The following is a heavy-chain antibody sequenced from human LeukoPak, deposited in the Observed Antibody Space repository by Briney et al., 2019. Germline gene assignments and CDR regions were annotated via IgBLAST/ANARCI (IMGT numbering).Heavy chain of an antibody. D-gene: IGHD3-22*01. CDR2: MNPNSGNT. CDR3: ARGIITYYYYGMDV. Sequence: ASVKVSCKASGYTFTSYDINWVRQATGQGLEWMGWMNPNSGNTGYAQKFQGRVTMTRNTSISTAYMELSSLRSEDTAVYYCARGIITYYYYGMDVWGQGTTVTVSS. J-gene: IGHJ6*02. CDR1: GYTFTSYD. V-gene: IGHV1-8*01.